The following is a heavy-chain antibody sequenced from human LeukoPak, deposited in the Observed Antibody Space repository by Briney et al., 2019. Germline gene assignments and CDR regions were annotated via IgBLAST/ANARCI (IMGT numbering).Heavy chain of an antibody. CDR1: GGYISNYY. V-gene: IGHV4-59*01. J-gene: IGHJ2*01. Sequence: SETLSLTCTVSGGYISNYYWNWLRQSPGKGLEWIGSVHYSGSTNYRPSLKSRVVISVDTSRHQLSLKMTSVTAADTAVYYCAREGRNSIGGYGWYFDLWGRGTLVSVFS. CDR3: AREGRNSIGGYGWYFDL. CDR2: VHYSGST. D-gene: IGHD6-19*01.